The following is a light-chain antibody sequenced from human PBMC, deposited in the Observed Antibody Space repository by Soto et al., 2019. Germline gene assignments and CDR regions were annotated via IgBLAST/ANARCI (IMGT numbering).Light chain of an antibody. J-gene: IGKJ1*01. Sequence: AIQVTQSPSSLSASVGDRVTITCRPSEDVRHDLAWFQQRPWKAPSLLIYSSTRQQSRVPSRFSGSGSGTDLTLIISSLQPEDFATYCGLQAKNYPWTFGLGTKVDI. CDR3: LQAKNYPWT. CDR2: SST. CDR1: EDVRHD. V-gene: IGKV1-6*01.